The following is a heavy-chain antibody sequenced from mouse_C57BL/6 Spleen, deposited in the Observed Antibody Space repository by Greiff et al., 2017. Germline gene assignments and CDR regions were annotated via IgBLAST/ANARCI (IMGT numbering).Heavy chain of an antibody. J-gene: IGHJ2*01. CDR2: INPSSGYT. V-gene: IGHV1-7*01. Sequence: QVQLQQSGAELAKPGASVKLSCKASGYTFTSYWMHWVKQRPGQGLEWIGYINPSSGYTKYNQKFKYKATLTADKSSSTAYMQLSSLTYEDSAVYYCARGYYGSSYGYWGQGTTLTVSS. D-gene: IGHD1-1*01. CDR1: GYTFTSYW. CDR3: ARGYYGSSYGY.